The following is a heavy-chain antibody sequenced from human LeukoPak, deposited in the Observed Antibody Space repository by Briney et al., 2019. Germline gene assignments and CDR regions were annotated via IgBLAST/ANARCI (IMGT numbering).Heavy chain of an antibody. CDR1: GGSISGYY. D-gene: IGHD2-2*01. V-gene: IGHV4-4*07. CDR2: VYTSGST. CDR3: ARDRCSSTSCPFDY. J-gene: IGHJ4*02. Sequence: SETLSLTCTVSGGSISGYYRSWIRQPAGKGLEWIGRVYTSGSTNYSPSLKSRVTMSVDTSKNQFSLNLRSVTAADTAVYYCARDRCSSTSCPFDYWGQGTLVTVSS.